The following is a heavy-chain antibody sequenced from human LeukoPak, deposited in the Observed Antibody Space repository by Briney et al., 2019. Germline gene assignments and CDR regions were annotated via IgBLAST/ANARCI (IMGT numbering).Heavy chain of an antibody. CDR3: ARDPSPRAFDI. Sequence: GGSLRLSCAASVFTVSSNYMSWVRQAPGKGLEWVSVIYSGGSTYYADSVKGRFTISRDNSKNTLYLQMNSLRAEDTAVYYCARDPSPRAFDIWGQGTMVTVSS. CDR2: IYSGGST. CDR1: VFTVSSNY. J-gene: IGHJ3*02. V-gene: IGHV3-66*01.